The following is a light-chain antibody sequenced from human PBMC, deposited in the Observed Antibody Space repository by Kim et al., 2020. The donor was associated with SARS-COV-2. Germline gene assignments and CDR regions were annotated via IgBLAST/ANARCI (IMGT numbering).Light chain of an antibody. J-gene: IGLJ3*02. CDR2: GKN. Sequence: SSELTQDPAVSVALGQTVRITCQGDSLRSSYARWYQQKPGQAPVLVTYGKNNRPSGIPDRFSGSSSGHTASLTITGAQADDEADYYCHFRDGSCSRWVF. CDR3: HFRDGSCSRWV. CDR1: SLRSSY. V-gene: IGLV3-19*01.